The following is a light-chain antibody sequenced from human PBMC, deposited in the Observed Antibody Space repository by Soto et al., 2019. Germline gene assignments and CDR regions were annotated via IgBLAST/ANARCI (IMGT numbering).Light chain of an antibody. CDR2: KAS. J-gene: IGKJ1*01. CDR3: QHYNSYSEA. Sequence: IQMTQSPSTLSASVGDSVTITCRASQSISHWLAWYQQKPGKAPKLLIYKASTLKSGVPSRFSGSGSGTEFTLTISSLQPDDFATYYCQHYNSYSEAFGQGTKVDIK. CDR1: QSISHW. V-gene: IGKV1-5*03.